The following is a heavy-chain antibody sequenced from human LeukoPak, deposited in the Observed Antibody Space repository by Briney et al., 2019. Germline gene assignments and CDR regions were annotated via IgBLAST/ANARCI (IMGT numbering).Heavy chain of an antibody. Sequence: PGGSLRLSCAASGFTFSNYWMTWVRQAPGKGLEWVATIKQDGSEKYYVDSVKGRFTMSRDNAKNSLYLQMNSLRAEDTAVYYCARGGSSGWYECDYWGQGTLVTVSS. CDR2: IKQDGSEK. D-gene: IGHD6-19*01. J-gene: IGHJ4*02. CDR3: ARGGSSGWYECDY. V-gene: IGHV3-7*01. CDR1: GFTFSNYW.